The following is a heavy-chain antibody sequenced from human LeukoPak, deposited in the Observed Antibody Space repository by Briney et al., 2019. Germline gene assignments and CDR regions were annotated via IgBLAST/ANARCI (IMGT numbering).Heavy chain of an antibody. CDR1: GYTFSAYY. Sequence: ASVKVSCKASGYTFSAYYMNWVRQAPGQGPEWMGWINPKYGDTNYAQKFRGRVTMTRDTSISTAYMELSRLTSDDTAVYYCVRSESGRSGSPARAGDSSHIWGQGTMVTVSS. J-gene: IGHJ3*02. CDR2: INPKYGDT. V-gene: IGHV1-2*02. D-gene: IGHD1-1*01. CDR3: VRSESGRSGSPARAGDSSHI.